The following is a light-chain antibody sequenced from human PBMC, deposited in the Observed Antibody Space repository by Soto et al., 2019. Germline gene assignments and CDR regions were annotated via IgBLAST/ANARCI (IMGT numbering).Light chain of an antibody. V-gene: IGLV2-14*01. CDR1: SSDVAAYNF. CDR3: SSYTSGGNYV. CDR2: DVS. J-gene: IGLJ1*01. Sequence: SVLNQPASVYGSPGEAVAISCTGTSSDVAAYNFVSWYQQHPGKAPKLMVFDVSNRPSGVSDRFSGSKSGNTASLTISGLQAQAEADYYCSSYTSGGNYVFGTGTKVTVL.